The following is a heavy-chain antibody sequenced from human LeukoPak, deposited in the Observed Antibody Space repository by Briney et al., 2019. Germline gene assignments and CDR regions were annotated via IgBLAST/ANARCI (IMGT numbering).Heavy chain of an antibody. V-gene: IGHV3-53*01. D-gene: IGHD4-17*01. CDR1: GFPVSSNY. CDR2: IYSGGST. Sequence: GSLRLSCAASGFPVSSNYMSWVRPAPGKGLEWVSVIYSGGSTYYADSVKGRFTISRDNSKNTLYLQMNSLRAEDTAVYYCAREAYGDYGSVGYWGQGTLVTVSS. CDR3: AREAYGDYGSVGY. J-gene: IGHJ4*02.